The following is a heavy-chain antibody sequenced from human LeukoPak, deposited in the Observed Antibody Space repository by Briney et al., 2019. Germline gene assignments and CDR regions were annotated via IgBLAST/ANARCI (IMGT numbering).Heavy chain of an antibody. D-gene: IGHD3-10*01. CDR3: ATLKGWYGEGCFDC. Sequence: PGGSLRPSCAASGVTVSSIYMGWVRQAPGKGLDWVSVIYPDGRTYYTESVKGRFTISRDSSENSLFLQMNSPRAEDTAVYYCATLKGWYGEGCFDCWGQGTLVTVSS. CDR1: GVTVSSIY. CDR2: IYPDGRT. J-gene: IGHJ4*02. V-gene: IGHV3-53*01.